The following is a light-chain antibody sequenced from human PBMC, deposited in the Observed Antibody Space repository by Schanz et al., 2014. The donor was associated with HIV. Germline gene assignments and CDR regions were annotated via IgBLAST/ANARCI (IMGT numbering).Light chain of an antibody. J-gene: IGKJ4*01. Sequence: EIVLTQSPGTLSLSPGEVGTLSCRASQSISTHLAWYQQKPGQAPTLLIFGASNRATGTPDRFSGSESGTDFTLTISRVEPEDFAVYYCQQYRESPFTFGGGTKVEIK. V-gene: IGKV3-20*01. CDR3: QQYRESPFT. CDR2: GAS. CDR1: QSISTH.